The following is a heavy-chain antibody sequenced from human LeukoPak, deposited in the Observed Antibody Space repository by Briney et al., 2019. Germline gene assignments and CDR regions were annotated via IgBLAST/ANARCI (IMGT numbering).Heavy chain of an antibody. J-gene: IGHJ3*02. D-gene: IGHD3-16*01. CDR2: IYYSGST. V-gene: IGHV4-31*03. CDR3: GREGGARLGGGAFDI. CDR1: GGSISSGGYY. Sequence: SETLSLTCTVSGGSISSGGYYWGWIRQHPGKGLEWIGYIYYSGSTYYNPSLKSRVTISVHTSKNQFSLKLSSVTVADTAVYYCGREGGARLGGGAFDIWGQGTMVTVSS.